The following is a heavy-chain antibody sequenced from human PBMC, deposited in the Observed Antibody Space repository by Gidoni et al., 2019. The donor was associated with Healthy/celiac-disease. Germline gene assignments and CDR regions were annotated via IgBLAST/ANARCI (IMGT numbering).Heavy chain of an antibody. CDR3: TRSPLSSGGSCRWFDP. CDR1: GFTFGDYA. Sequence: EVQLVESGGGLVQPGRSLRLSCTVSGFTFGDYARSWFRQAPGKGLEWVGFIRSKAYGGTTEYAESVKGRFTISRDDSKSIAYLQMNSLKTEDTAVYYCTRSPLSSGGSCRWFDPWGQGTLVTVSS. J-gene: IGHJ5*02. V-gene: IGHV3-49*03. CDR2: IRSKAYGGTT. D-gene: IGHD2-15*01.